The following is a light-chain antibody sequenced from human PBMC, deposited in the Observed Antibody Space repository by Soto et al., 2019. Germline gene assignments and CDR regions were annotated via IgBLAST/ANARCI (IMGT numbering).Light chain of an antibody. CDR3: QQASSFPLT. V-gene: IGKV1-12*01. J-gene: IGKJ4*01. CDR1: QPISSW. CDR2: SAS. Sequence: IQVTQSPSSVSASVGDRVTITCRASQPISSWLAWYQQKPGKPPNLLIYSASTLRSGVPSRFSGSESGTLFTLTITNLQPEDFATYYCQQASSFPLTFGGVTKVEVK.